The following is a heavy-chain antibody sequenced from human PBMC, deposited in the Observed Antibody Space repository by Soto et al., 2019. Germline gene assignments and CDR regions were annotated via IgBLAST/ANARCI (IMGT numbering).Heavy chain of an antibody. V-gene: IGHV2-5*02. D-gene: IGHD3-10*01. CDR3: AHSITMVRGVIIGWFDP. Sequence: QITLKESGPTLVKPTQTLTLTCTFSGFSLSTSGVGVGWIRQPPGKALEWLALIYWDDDKRYSPSLKSRLTITKDTSKNQVVLTMTNMDPVGTARYYCAHSITMVRGVIIGWFDPWGQGTLVTVSS. CDR1: GFSLSTSGVG. CDR2: IYWDDDK. J-gene: IGHJ5*02.